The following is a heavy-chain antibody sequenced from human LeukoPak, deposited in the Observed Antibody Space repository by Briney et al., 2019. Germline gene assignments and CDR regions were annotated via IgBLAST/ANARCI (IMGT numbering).Heavy chain of an antibody. CDR3: ARPEWGNYFDY. D-gene: IGHD1-26*01. CDR1: GFTFSSYV. Sequence: PGGSLRLSCAASGFTFSSYVMHWVRQAPGKGLEWVAVIWYDGSNKYYEDSVKGRFTISRDNSKKTLYLQMNSLRDDDTAVYYCARPEWGNYFDYWGQGTLVTVSS. CDR2: IWYDGSNK. V-gene: IGHV3-33*08. J-gene: IGHJ4*02.